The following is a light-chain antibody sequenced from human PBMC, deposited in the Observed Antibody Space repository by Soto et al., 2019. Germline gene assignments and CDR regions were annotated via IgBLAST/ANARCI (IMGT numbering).Light chain of an antibody. V-gene: IGKV1-16*02. CDR3: QRYHSYPPT. Sequence: DIQMPQSPSSLSSSVGDRVPITCRASQGISTYFCGFQQNQGKARKSLIYAASSWQSEVPSKFSGGGAGTDFTLTISSLQPEDVESYYCQRYHSYPPTFGGGTKVEIK. J-gene: IGKJ4*02. CDR1: QGISTY. CDR2: AAS.